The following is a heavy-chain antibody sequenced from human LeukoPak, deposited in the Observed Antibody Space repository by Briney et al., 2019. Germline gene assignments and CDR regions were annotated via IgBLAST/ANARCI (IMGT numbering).Heavy chain of an antibody. CDR3: ARGPGPFDP. Sequence: SETLSLTCAVYGGSFSGYYWSWIRQPPGKGLEWIGEINHSGSTNYNPSLKSRVTISVDTSKNQFSLKLSSVTAADTAVYYWARGPGPFDPWGQGTLVTVSS. V-gene: IGHV4-34*01. J-gene: IGHJ5*02. D-gene: IGHD7-27*01. CDR2: INHSGST. CDR1: GGSFSGYY.